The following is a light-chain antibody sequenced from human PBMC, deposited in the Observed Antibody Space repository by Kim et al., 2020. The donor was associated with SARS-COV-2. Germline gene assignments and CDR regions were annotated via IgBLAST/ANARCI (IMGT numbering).Light chain of an antibody. CDR2: EAS. CDR3: QQRGS. Sequence: TLSLSPGHRATLSCRASQGVSNYLAWYQQRPGQAPRLPIYEASKRAAGIPARFSGSGSGTDFTLTISRLEPGDSAVYFCQQRGSFGQGTRLEIK. V-gene: IGKV3-11*01. J-gene: IGKJ5*01. CDR1: QGVSNY.